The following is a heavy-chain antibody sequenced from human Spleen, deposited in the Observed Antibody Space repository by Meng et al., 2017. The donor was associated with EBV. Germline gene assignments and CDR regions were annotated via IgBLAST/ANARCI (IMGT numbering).Heavy chain of an antibody. CDR2: VSPYNGYT. CDR1: GYTFIHYG. D-gene: IGHD5-24*01. Sequence: QVQLVQSGAEVEKPGASVTVSCKAFGYTFIHYGINWVRQAPGQGLEWMGWVSPYNGYTSYAQNLKGRVTMTTDTSTNTAYMTLRSLRSDDTAVYYCARDRSEMAGSWGGYWGQGSLVTVSS. V-gene: IGHV1-18*01. J-gene: IGHJ4*01. CDR3: ARDRSEMAGSWGGY.